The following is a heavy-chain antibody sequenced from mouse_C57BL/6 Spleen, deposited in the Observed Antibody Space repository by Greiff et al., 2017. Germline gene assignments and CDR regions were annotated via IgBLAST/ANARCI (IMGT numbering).Heavy chain of an antibody. D-gene: IGHD1-1*01. CDR3: ARLDYYGSIYYFDY. CDR1: GYTFTSYG. V-gene: IGHV1-81*01. Sequence: VQVVESGAELARPGASVKLSCKASGYTFTSYGISWVKQRTGQGLEWIGEIYPRSGNTYYNEKFKGKATLTADKSSSTAYMELRSLTSEDSAVYFCARLDYYGSIYYFDYWGQGTTLTVSS. CDR2: IYPRSGNT. J-gene: IGHJ2*01.